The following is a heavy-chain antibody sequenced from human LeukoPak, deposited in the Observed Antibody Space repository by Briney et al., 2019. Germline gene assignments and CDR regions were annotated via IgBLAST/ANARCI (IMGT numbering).Heavy chain of an antibody. CDR1: GFTFSRYG. D-gene: IGHD3-22*01. J-gene: IGHJ3*02. CDR3: ARDPPMYYYDEPGSRDAFDI. CDR2: IWYDGSNK. Sequence: GGSLRLSCAASGFTFSRYGMHWVRQAPGKGLEWVAVIWYDGSNKYYAESVKGRFTISRDNSKNTLHLQMSSLRAEDTAVYYCARDPPMYYYDEPGSRDAFDIWGQGTMVTVSS. V-gene: IGHV3-33*01.